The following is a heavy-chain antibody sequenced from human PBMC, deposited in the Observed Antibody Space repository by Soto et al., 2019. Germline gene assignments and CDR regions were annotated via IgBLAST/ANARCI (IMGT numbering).Heavy chain of an antibody. V-gene: IGHV3-23*01. CDR1: GFTFSSYA. CDR3: AKDLLIAAAGPEGYY. J-gene: IGHJ4*02. Sequence: GGSLRLSCSASGFTFSSYAMSWVRQAPGKGLEWVSAISGSGGSTYYADSVKGRFTISRDNSKNTLYLQMNSLRAEDTAVYYCAKDLLIAAAGPEGYYWGQGTLVTVSS. D-gene: IGHD6-13*01. CDR2: ISGSGGST.